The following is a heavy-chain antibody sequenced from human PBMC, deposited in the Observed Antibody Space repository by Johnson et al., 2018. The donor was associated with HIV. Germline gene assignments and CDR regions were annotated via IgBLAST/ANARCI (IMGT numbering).Heavy chain of an antibody. CDR3: TREGRTVAAFTVGAFDI. Sequence: VQLVESGGGLVQPGGSLRLSCAASGFSFSDHYMDWVRQAPGKGLDWVGRTRNKANSYTTEYAASVTGRFIISRDDSKNTLYLQMNSLKTEDTAVYYCTREGRTVAAFTVGAFDIWGQGTMVTVSS. CDR1: GFSFSDHY. D-gene: IGHD6-19*01. V-gene: IGHV3-72*01. J-gene: IGHJ3*02. CDR2: TRNKANSYTT.